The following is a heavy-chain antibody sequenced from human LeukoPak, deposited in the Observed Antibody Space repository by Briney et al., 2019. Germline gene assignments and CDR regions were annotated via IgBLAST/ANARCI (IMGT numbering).Heavy chain of an antibody. Sequence: GGSLRLSCAASGFSFSDYYMSWIRQAPGKGLEWVSYISSSGSTIYYADSVKGRFTVSRDNSKNTLYLQMKSLRPEDTAVYYCAKDRDSYYGSGSEFDYWGQGTLVTVSS. J-gene: IGHJ4*02. CDR1: GFSFSDYY. V-gene: IGHV3-11*04. CDR2: ISSSGSTI. D-gene: IGHD3-10*01. CDR3: AKDRDSYYGSGSEFDY.